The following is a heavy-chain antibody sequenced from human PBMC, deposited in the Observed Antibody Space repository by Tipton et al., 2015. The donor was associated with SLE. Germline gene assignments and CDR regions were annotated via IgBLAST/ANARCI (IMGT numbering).Heavy chain of an antibody. CDR2: IYYSGST. CDR1: GGSISSSSYY. CDR3: ARPLRGLFAFDI. Sequence: GLVKPSETLSLTCTVSGGSISSSSYYWGWIRQPPGKGLEWIGSIYYSGSTYYNPSLKSRVTISVDTSKNQFSLKLSSVTAAGTAVYYCARPLRGLFAFDIWGQGTMVTVSS. J-gene: IGHJ3*02. V-gene: IGHV4-39*01.